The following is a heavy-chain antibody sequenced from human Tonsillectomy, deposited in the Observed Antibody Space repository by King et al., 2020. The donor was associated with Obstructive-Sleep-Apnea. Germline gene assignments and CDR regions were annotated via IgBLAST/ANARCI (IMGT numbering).Heavy chain of an antibody. CDR2: IYHSGST. J-gene: IGHJ4*02. CDR3: ARVTVKIEIDY. Sequence: QLQESGSGLVKPSQTLSLTCAVSGGSISSGGYSWSWIRQPPGKGLEWIGYIYHSGSTYYNPSLKSRVTISVDRSKNQFSLKLSSVTAADTAVYYCARVTVKIEIDYWGQGTLVTVSS. CDR1: GGSISSGGYS. D-gene: IGHD4-17*01. V-gene: IGHV4-30-2*01.